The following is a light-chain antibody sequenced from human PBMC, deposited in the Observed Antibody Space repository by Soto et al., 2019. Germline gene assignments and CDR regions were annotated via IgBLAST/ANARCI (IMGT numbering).Light chain of an antibody. CDR1: QSVRST. V-gene: IGKV3-15*01. CDR3: QQYNNWPYT. CDR2: GAS. J-gene: IGKJ2*01. Sequence: EIVMTQSPATLSVSPGERATLSCRASQSVRSTLAWYQQKPGQAPRLLIYGASTRATGIPARFSGSGSGTEFTLTISSLQSADFAIYYCQQYNNWPYTFGQGTKLEIK.